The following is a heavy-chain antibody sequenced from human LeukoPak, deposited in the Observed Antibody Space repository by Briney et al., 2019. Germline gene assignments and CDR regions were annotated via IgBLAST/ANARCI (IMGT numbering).Heavy chain of an antibody. CDR3: AKDSPVAGNDY. Sequence: PSETLSLTCAVYGGSFSGYYWSWIRQPPGKGLEWVSAISGSGGSTYYADSVKGRFTISRDNSKNTLYLQMNSLRAEDTAVYYCAKDSPVAGNDYWGQGTLVTVSS. V-gene: IGHV3-23*01. CDR2: ISGSGGST. J-gene: IGHJ4*02. CDR1: GGSFSGYY. D-gene: IGHD6-19*01.